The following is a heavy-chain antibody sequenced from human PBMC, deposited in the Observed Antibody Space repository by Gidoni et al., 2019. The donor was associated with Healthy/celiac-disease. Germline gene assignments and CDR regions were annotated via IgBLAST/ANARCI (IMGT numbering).Heavy chain of an antibody. CDR1: GGSFSGYY. CDR2: INHSGST. V-gene: IGHV4-34*01. J-gene: IGHJ3*02. Sequence: QVQLQQWGAGLLKHSETLSLTCAVYGGSFSGYYWSWIRQPPGKGLEWIGEINHSGSTNYNPALKSRVTISVDTSKNQFSLKLSSVTAADTAVYYCARARIQLWFDAFDIWGQGTMVTVSS. D-gene: IGHD5-18*01. CDR3: ARARIQLWFDAFDI.